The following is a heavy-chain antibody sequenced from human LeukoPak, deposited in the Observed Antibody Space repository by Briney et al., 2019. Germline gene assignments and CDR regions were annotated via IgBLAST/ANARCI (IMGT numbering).Heavy chain of an antibody. Sequence: PSQTLSLTCTVSGGSISSGGYYWSWIRQPPGKGLEWIGYIYHSGSTYYNPSLKSRVTISVDRSKNQFSLKLSSVTAADTAVYYCARDSYYGSGSYSPFDYWGQGTLVTVSS. V-gene: IGHV4-30-2*01. CDR2: IYHSGST. D-gene: IGHD3-10*01. J-gene: IGHJ4*02. CDR3: ARDSYYGSGSYSPFDY. CDR1: GGSISSGGYY.